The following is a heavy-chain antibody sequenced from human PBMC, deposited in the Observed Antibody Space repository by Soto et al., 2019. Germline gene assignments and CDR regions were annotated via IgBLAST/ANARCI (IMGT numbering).Heavy chain of an antibody. V-gene: IGHV1-69*08. D-gene: IGHD1-1*01. J-gene: IGHJ6*03. CDR3: ARDGGNGNDGGAFGYYYYMDV. CDR2: IIPILGIA. Sequence: QVQLVQSGAEVKKPGSSVKVSCKASGGTFSSYTISWVRQAPGQGLEWMGRIIPILGIANYAQKFQVRVTSTADKSTRKAYMELRSQSSEDTAVYYCARDGGNGNDGGAFGYYYYMDVWGKGTTVTVSS. CDR1: GGTFSSYT.